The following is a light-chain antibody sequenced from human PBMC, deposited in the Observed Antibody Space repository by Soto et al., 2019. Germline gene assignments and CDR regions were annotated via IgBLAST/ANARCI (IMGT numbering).Light chain of an antibody. J-gene: IGLJ1*01. CDR3: SSYTTSAPYV. Sequence: QSALTQPASVSGSPGQSITISCTGTSSDVGAYNYVSWYQLHPGKAPKLIISEVTIRPSGVSNRFSGSKSGNTASLTISGLQAEDEADYYCSSYTTSAPYVFGIGTKLTVL. V-gene: IGLV2-14*01. CDR1: SSDVGAYNY. CDR2: EVT.